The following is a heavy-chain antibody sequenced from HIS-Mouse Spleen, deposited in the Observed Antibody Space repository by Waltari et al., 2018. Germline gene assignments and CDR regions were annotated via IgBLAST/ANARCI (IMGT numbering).Heavy chain of an antibody. CDR1: GGSIGSSSYS. D-gene: IGHD6-13*01. CDR2: IYYSGST. J-gene: IGHJ2*01. CDR3: AREIPYSSSWYDWYFDL. V-gene: IGHV4-39*07. Sequence: LQLQESGPGLVKPSETLPLACTVSGGSIGSSSYSWGRIRQPPGKGLGWIGSIYYSGSTYYNPSLKSRVTISVDTSKNQFSLKLSSVTAADTAVYYCAREIPYSSSWYDWYFDLWGRGTLVTVSS.